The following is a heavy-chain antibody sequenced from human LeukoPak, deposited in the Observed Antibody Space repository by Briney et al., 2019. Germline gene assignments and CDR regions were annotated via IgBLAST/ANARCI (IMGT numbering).Heavy chain of an antibody. D-gene: IGHD3-10*01. CDR1: GGTFSSYA. CDR2: IIPIFGTA. V-gene: IGHV1-69*05. Sequence: SVKVSCKATGGTFSSYAISWVRQAPGQGLEWMGRIIPIFGTANYAQKFQGRVTITTDESTSTAYMELSSLRSEDTAVYYCARDSLLFPYHYYMDVWGKGTTVTVSS. J-gene: IGHJ6*03. CDR3: ARDSLLFPYHYYMDV.